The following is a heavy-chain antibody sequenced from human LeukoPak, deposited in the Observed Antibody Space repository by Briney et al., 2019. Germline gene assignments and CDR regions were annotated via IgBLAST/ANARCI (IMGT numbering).Heavy chain of an antibody. D-gene: IGHD1-26*01. CDR3: ARSGSYYSFDY. Sequence: SETLSLTCTVSGGSISSYYWSWIRQPPGKGLEWIGYIYTSGSTNYNPSLKSRVTISVDTSKNQFSLKLSSVTAADTAVYYCARSGSYYSFDYWGQGTLVTVSS. CDR2: IYTSGST. V-gene: IGHV4-4*09. CDR1: GGSISSYY. J-gene: IGHJ4*02.